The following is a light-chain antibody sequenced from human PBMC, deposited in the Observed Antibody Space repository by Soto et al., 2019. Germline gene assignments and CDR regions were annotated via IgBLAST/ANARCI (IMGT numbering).Light chain of an antibody. CDR3: QQYDSSPWT. Sequence: ESVLTQSPGTLSLSPGERATLSCRASQSVSSSFLAWYQLKPGQAPRLLIYGASSRATGIPDRFSGSGSGTDLTLNISRLEPEDFAVYYCQQYDSSPWTFGQGTKVEIK. V-gene: IGKV3-20*01. J-gene: IGKJ1*01. CDR1: QSVSSSF. CDR2: GAS.